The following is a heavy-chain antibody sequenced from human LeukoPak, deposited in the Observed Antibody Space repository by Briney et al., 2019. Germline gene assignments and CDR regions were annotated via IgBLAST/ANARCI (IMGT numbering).Heavy chain of an antibody. CDR1: GGTFSSYP. CDR3: ARVRDGYNDAYDI. D-gene: IGHD5-24*01. Sequence: GASVKVSCKASGGTFSSYPISWVRQAPGQRLEWMGIIKPSGGNTNYAQKFQGRVTMTRDTSTSTVYMELSSLKSEDTAVYYCARVRDGYNDAYDIWGQGTMVTVSS. CDR2: IKPSGGNT. J-gene: IGHJ3*02. V-gene: IGHV1-46*01.